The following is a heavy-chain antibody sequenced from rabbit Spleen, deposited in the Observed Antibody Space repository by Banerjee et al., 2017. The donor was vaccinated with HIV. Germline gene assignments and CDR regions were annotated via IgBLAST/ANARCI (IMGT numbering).Heavy chain of an antibody. Sequence: QEQLVESGGGLVKPEGSLKLSCTASGFSFSNKAVMCWVRQAPGKGMEWITCIYAGSSGTTYYASWAKGRCTISRTSSTTVSQQMTSLTAADTATYFCARGSATMTMVITGYYLNLWSQGTLVTVS. J-gene: IGHJ4*01. CDR1: GFSFSNKAV. V-gene: IGHV1S45*01. CDR2: IYAGSSGTT. CDR3: ARGSATMTMVITGYYLNL. D-gene: IGHD2-1*01.